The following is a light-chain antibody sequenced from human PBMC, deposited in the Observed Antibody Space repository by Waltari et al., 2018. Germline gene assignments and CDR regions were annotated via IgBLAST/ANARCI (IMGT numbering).Light chain of an antibody. Sequence: DIVMNQSPDSLAVSLGERATINSKSSQSVLYSSNNKNYLAWYQQIPGQPPKLLIYWASTRESGVPDRFSGSGSGTDFTLTISSLQAEDVAVYYCQQYYSTPLTFGGGTKVEIK. J-gene: IGKJ4*01. CDR2: WAS. CDR1: QSVLYSSNNKNY. CDR3: QQYYSTPLT. V-gene: IGKV4-1*01.